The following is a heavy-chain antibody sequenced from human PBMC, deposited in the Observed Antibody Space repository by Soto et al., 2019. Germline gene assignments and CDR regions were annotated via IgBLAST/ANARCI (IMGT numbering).Heavy chain of an antibody. J-gene: IGHJ4*02. CDR2: IYWDDAK. CDR1: AFSLSTSGVG. V-gene: IGHV2-5*02. CDR3: ARLVAAGITYYFDS. Sequence: QITLKESGHTLVKPTQTLTLTCTISAFSLSTSGVGVGWIRQPPGKALERLTFIYWDDAKRYSPSLKSRLTITQDTSKNQVVLTMTTMDPVDAATYYCARLVAAGITYYFDSWGQGTLVTVSS. D-gene: IGHD2-21*01.